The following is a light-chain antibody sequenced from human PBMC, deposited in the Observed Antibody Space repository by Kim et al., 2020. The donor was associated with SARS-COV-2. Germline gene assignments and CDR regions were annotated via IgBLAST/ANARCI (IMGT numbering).Light chain of an antibody. CDR3: QQNDAFPIT. CDR1: QVIRKF. CDR2: DVS. V-gene: IGKV1-33*01. J-gene: IGKJ5*01. Sequence: ASVGDRVTITCQATQVIRKFLKWYQQRPGKAPQLLIYDVSNLQTGGPSRFSGSGYGTEFTLTISSLQPEDFATYYCQQNDAFPITFGQGTRLEIK.